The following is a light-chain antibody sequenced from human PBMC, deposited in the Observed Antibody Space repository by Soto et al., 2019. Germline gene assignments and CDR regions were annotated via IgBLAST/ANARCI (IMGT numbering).Light chain of an antibody. V-gene: IGKV3-20*01. CDR1: QSVSSSY. CDR2: GAS. J-gene: IGKJ1*01. CDR3: QQYNNWPPVT. Sequence: DIVLSQSPGTLSLSPGERATLSCRASQSVSSSYLAWYQQKPGQAPRLLIYGASNRATGIPDRFSGSGSGTEFTLTISSLQSEDFAVYYCQQYNNWPPVTFGQGTKVDIK.